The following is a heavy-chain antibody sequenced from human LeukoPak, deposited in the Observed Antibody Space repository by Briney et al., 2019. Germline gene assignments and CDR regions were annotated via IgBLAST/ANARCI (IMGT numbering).Heavy chain of an antibody. CDR2: ITTSDGNT. V-gene: IGHV3-23*01. CDR3: AKWKYSNSGIDDY. J-gene: IGHJ4*02. D-gene: IGHD6-6*01. Sequence: GGSLRLSSAASGFTFSSYTMSWVRQAPGKGLEWVSTITTSDGNTYYADSVKGRFTVSRDNSKNTLFLQMNSLRAEDTAVYYCAKWKYSNSGIDDYWGQGTLVTVSS. CDR1: GFTFSSYT.